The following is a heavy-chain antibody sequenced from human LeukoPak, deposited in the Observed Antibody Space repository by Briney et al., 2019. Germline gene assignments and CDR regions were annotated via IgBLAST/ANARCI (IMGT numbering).Heavy chain of an antibody. Sequence: KPSETLSLTCTASGGSVSGYYWSWIRQPPGKGLQWIACVSYTGSTNHTGSTNYNPSLKRRVNISVDTSDNQFSLKLSSLTAADTAVYFCARNRVATIYGKFDYWGQETLVTVSS. CDR1: GGSVSGYY. V-gene: IGHV4-59*02. D-gene: IGHD5-12*01. CDR2: VSYTGSTNHTGST. CDR3: ARNRVATIYGKFDY. J-gene: IGHJ4*02.